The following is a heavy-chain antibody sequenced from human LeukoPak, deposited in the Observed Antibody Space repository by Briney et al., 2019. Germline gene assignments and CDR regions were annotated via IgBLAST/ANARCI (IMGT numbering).Heavy chain of an antibody. CDR1: GFTFSSHW. CDR3: AKIGYCSSTSCSDIVATTSSNDY. Sequence: GGSLRLSCAASGFTFSSHWMHWVRQAPGKGLVWVSRINSDGSSTSYADSVKGRFTISRDNAKNTLYLQMNSLRAEDTAVYYCAKIGYCSSTSCSDIVATTSSNDYWGQGTLVTVSS. CDR2: INSDGSST. D-gene: IGHD2-2*01. V-gene: IGHV3-74*01. J-gene: IGHJ4*02.